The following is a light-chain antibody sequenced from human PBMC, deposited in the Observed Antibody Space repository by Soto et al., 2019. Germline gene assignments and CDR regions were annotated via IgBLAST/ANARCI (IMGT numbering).Light chain of an antibody. J-gene: IGKJ1*01. CDR1: QTISSW. Sequence: DIKMTQSPSTLSGSVGERVTITCRASQTISSWLAWYQQKPGKAPKLLIYKASTLKSGVPSRFSGSGSGTEFTLTISSLQPDDFATYYCQHYNSYSEAFGQGTKVELK. V-gene: IGKV1-5*03. CDR3: QHYNSYSEA. CDR2: KAS.